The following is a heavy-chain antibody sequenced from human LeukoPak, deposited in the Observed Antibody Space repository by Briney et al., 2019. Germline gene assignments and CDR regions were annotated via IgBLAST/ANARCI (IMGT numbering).Heavy chain of an antibody. CDR2: INPSGGST. D-gene: IGHD2-2*01. V-gene: IGHV1-46*01. J-gene: IGHJ4*02. CDR1: GYTFTSYY. Sequence: ASVKVSCKASGYTFTSYYMHWVRQAPGQGLEWMGIINPSGGSTSYAQKFQGRVTMTRDTSTSTVYMELSSLRSEDTAVYYCARVGTEVRDIVVVPAAQAVAGVPDYWGQGTLVTVSS. CDR3: ARVGTEVRDIVVVPAAQAVAGVPDY.